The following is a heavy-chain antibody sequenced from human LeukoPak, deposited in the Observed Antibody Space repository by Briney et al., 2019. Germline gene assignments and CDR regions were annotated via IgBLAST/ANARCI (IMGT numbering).Heavy chain of an antibody. V-gene: IGHV5-51*01. CDR2: IYPGDSDT. CDR3: ALTSSWDAFDI. J-gene: IGHJ3*02. Sequence: GESLKISCKGSGYSFTNYWIGWVRQMPGKGLEWMGLIYPGDSDTRYSPSFQGQVTISADKSSSTAYLQWSSLKASDTAMYYCALTSSWDAFDIWGQGTMVTVSS. CDR1: GYSFTNYW. D-gene: IGHD6-6*01.